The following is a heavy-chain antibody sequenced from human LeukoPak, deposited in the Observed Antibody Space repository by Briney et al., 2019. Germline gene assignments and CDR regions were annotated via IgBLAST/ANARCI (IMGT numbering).Heavy chain of an antibody. CDR3: ARDIVVVVAYGMDV. J-gene: IGHJ6*02. V-gene: IGHV3-21*01. Sequence: GGSLRLSCAASGFTFSSYSMNWVRQAPGKGLEWVSSISSSSSYIYYADSVKGRFTISRDNAKNSLYLQMNSLRAEDTAVYYCARDIVVVVAYGMDVWGQGTTVTVSS. CDR2: ISSSSSYI. D-gene: IGHD2-15*01. CDR1: GFTFSSYS.